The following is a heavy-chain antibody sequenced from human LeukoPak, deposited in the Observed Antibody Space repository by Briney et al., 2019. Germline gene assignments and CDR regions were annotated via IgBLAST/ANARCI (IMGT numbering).Heavy chain of an antibody. J-gene: IGHJ4*02. CDR3: ARLEHAGLFDY. D-gene: IGHD6-13*01. V-gene: IGHV5-51*01. CDR1: GFTFTNYW. Sequence: GESLKISCEGSGFTFTNYWIGWVRQMPGKGLEWMGIINPGDSDTIFSPSFQGQATISADKSISTAYLQWSSLKASDTAMYYCARLEHAGLFDYWGQGTLVTVSS. CDR2: INPGDSDT.